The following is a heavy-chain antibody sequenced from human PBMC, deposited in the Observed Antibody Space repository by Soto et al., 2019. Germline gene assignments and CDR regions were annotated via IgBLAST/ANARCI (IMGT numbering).Heavy chain of an antibody. CDR1: GDSVSINSAA. CDR2: TYYRSRWYN. D-gene: IGHD1-7*01. Sequence: QVQLQPSGPGLVRPSQTLSLTCVISGDSVSINSAAWNWIRQSPSRGLEWLGSTYYRSRWYNDYVDSGRSRIIVNADTSKRQVSLHLNSVPPEDTAVYYCSGPSSLQRYYMDVWDKGTTVTVSS. J-gene: IGHJ6*03. V-gene: IGHV6-1*01. CDR3: SGPSSLQRYYMDV.